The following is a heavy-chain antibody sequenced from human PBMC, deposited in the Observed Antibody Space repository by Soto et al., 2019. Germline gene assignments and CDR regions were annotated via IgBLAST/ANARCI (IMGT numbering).Heavy chain of an antibody. CDR3: ARNSGESSAWRVDF. Sequence: VESLKISCKGSGYTFTDYWITWVRQMPGGGLEWMGIIHPSDSDTRYSPSLQGQVTISADKSISTAYLQWNSLKPSDTAMYYCARNSGESSAWRVDFWGQGALVTVSS. V-gene: IGHV5-51*01. CDR1: GYTFTDYW. J-gene: IGHJ4*02. CDR2: IHPSDSDT. D-gene: IGHD3-22*01.